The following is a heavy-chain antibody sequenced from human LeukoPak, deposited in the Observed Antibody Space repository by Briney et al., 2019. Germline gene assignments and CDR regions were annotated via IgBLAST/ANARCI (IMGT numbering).Heavy chain of an antibody. Sequence: GGSLRLSCAPSGFTFRIYAMSWVRQAPGKGLQWVSSINTRWERTLHVDSVKGRFPITRDNSENTLYLQMHSLRAEDTAVYYCARDRPNYYGSDGHYYRRDGDYWGRGPLVSVSS. CDR2: INTRWERT. CDR1: GFTFRIYA. V-gene: IGHV3-23*01. J-gene: IGHJ4*02. D-gene: IGHD3-22*01. CDR3: ARDRPNYYGSDGHYYRRDGDY.